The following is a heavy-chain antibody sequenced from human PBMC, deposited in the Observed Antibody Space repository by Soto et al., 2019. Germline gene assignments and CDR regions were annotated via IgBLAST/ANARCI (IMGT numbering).Heavy chain of an antibody. CDR1: GFTFSRYA. V-gene: IGHV3-23*01. CDR2: ISGSGGST. Sequence: ESGGGLVQPGGSLRLSCAASGFTFSRYAMSWVRQAPGKGLEWVSAISGSGGSTYYADSVKGRFTISRDNSKNTLYLQMNSLRAEDTAVYYCAKVFVRGYCSSTSCYSDYWGQGTLVTVSS. J-gene: IGHJ4*02. CDR3: AKVFVRGYCSSTSCYSDY. D-gene: IGHD2-2*01.